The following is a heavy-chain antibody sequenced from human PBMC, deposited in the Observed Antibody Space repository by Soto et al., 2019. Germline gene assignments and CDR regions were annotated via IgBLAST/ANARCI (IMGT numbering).Heavy chain of an antibody. Sequence: PGGSLRLSCAASGFSLSGYVMNWVRQAPGKGLEWVSAISGSGRVFYADSVKGRLTISRDDSKNSLYLEVSSLRAEDTAVYYCTKGGHGTDNIYYIWGQGTLVTVSS. J-gene: IGHJ4*02. CDR2: ISGSGRV. CDR1: GFSLSGYV. CDR3: TKGGHGTDNIYYI. D-gene: IGHD3-10*01. V-gene: IGHV3-23*01.